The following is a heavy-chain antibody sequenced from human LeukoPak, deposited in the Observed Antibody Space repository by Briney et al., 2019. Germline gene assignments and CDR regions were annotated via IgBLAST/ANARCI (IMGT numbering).Heavy chain of an antibody. D-gene: IGHD2-15*01. CDR1: GFTFSSYA. J-gene: IGHJ5*02. CDR2: ISYDGSNK. Sequence: PGGSLRLSCAASGFTFSSYAMHWVRQAPGKGLEWVAVISYDGSNKYYADSVKGRFTISRDNSKNTLYLQMNSLRAEDTAVYYCAKTRIYCSGGSCGWFDPWGQGTLVTVSS. V-gene: IGHV3-30*04. CDR3: AKTRIYCSGGSCGWFDP.